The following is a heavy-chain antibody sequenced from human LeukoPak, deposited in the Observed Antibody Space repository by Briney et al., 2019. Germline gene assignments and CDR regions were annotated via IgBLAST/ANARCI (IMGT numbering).Heavy chain of an antibody. CDR3: ARDEVGATPIDY. CDR2: INGDGSSV. V-gene: IGHV3-74*01. Sequence: PGGSLRLSCEASGFTFSSHWMHWVRQVPGKGLVWVSNINGDGSSVGYAVSVKGRFAVSRDNAKNTLYLHMSSLRAEDTAVYYCARDEVGATPIDYWGQGTLVTVSS. J-gene: IGHJ4*02. D-gene: IGHD1-26*01. CDR1: GFTFSSHW.